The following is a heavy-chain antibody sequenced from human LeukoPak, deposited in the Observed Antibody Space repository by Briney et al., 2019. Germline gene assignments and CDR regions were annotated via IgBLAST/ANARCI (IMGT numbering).Heavy chain of an antibody. CDR3: AKEGGAWFGEYHDFDY. CDR2: ISYDGSNK. J-gene: IGHJ4*02. CDR1: GFTFSSYG. V-gene: IGHV3-30*18. Sequence: GGSLRLSCAASGFTFSSYGMHWVRQAPGKGLEWVAVISYDGSNKYYADSVKGRFTISRDNSKNTPYLQMNSLRAEDTAVYYCAKEGGAWFGEYHDFDYWGQGTLVTVSS. D-gene: IGHD3-10*01.